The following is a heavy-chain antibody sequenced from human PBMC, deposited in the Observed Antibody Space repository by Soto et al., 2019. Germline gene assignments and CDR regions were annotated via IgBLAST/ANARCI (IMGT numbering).Heavy chain of an antibody. CDR2: IHSDGTST. J-gene: IGHJ3*01. D-gene: IGHD1-26*01. CDR1: GFTFDYYW. CDR3: ARADRGAFDL. V-gene: IGHV3-74*01. Sequence: EVQLVESGGGLVQPGESLRLSCAASGFTFDYYWMHWVRQAPGKGLVWVSRIHSDGTSTTYADSVKGRFTISIDNAKNTLPLQMNSLRAEDTAVYYCARADRGAFDLWGQGTVVTVSS.